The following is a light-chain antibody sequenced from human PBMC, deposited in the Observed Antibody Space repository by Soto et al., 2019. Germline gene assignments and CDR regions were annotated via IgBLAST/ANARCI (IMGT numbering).Light chain of an antibody. V-gene: IGKV3-15*01. Sequence: EIVMTQSPATLSVSPGERATLSCRASQSVNSDLAWYQQKPGQAPRLLIHGASTRATAIPARFSGSGSGTEFTLTISSLQSGDFAIYYCQQHNNWPWTFGQGTKVDIK. J-gene: IGKJ1*01. CDR3: QQHNNWPWT. CDR2: GAS. CDR1: QSVNSD.